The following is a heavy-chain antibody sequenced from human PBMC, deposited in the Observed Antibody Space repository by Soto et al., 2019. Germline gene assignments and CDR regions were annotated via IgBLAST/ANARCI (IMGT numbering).Heavy chain of an antibody. J-gene: IGHJ4*02. CDR1: GFTFSSYA. CDR3: AKVYSSGWYGREDYFDY. CDR2: ISGSGGSK. V-gene: IGHV3-23*01. Sequence: EVQLLESGGGLVQPGGSLRLSCAASGFTFSSYAMSWVRQAPGKGLEWVSAISGSGGSKYYADSVKGRFTISRDNSKNTLYLQMNSLRAEDTAVYYCAKVYSSGWYGREDYFDYWGQGTLVTVSS. D-gene: IGHD6-19*01.